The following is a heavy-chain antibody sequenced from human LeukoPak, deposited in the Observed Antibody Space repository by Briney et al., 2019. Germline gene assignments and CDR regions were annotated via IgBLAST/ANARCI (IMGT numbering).Heavy chain of an antibody. Sequence: SETLSLTCAVYGGSFSGYYWNWIRQPPGKGLEWIGYIYYSGSTNYNPSLKSRVTISVDTSKTRFSLRLGSVTAADTAVYYCARGYYDSGTYSGYFQHWGQGTLVSVSS. J-gene: IGHJ1*01. V-gene: IGHV4-59*01. D-gene: IGHD3-10*01. CDR1: GGSFSGYY. CDR2: IYYSGST. CDR3: ARGYYDSGTYSGYFQH.